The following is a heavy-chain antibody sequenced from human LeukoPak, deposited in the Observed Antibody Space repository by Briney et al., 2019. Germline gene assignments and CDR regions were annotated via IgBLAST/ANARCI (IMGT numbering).Heavy chain of an antibody. J-gene: IGHJ6*03. D-gene: IGHD6-6*01. CDR1: GYTFTGYY. Sequence: GASVKVSCKASGYTFTGYYMHWVRQAPGQGLEWMGWINPNSGGTNYAQKFQGRVTMTRDTSISTAYMELSRLRSDDTAVYYCATGGSSSYYYYYYMDVWGKGTTVTVSS. CDR2: INPNSGGT. CDR3: ATGGSSSYYYYYYMDV. V-gene: IGHV1-2*02.